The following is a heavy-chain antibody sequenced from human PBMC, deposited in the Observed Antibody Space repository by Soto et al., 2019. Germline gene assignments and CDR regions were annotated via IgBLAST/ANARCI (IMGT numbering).Heavy chain of an antibody. Sequence: ALEKLSHTCTVSGGSLSRYYWSWFRQPPGKGLEWVGYIYYSGSTNYNPSLKSRVTISVDTSKNQFSLKLSSVTAADTAVYYCARDYYTWGGYGDYDVTWYFDLWGRGTLVTVSS. CDR1: GGSLSRYY. D-gene: IGHD4-17*01. J-gene: IGHJ2*01. V-gene: IGHV4-59*01. CDR3: ARDYYTWGGYGDYDVTWYFDL. CDR2: IYYSGST.